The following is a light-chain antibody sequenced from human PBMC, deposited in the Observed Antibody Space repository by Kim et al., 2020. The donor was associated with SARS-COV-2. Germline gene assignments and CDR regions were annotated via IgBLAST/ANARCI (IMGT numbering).Light chain of an antibody. CDR2: KVA. J-gene: IGKJ2*01. V-gene: IGKV2-24*01. Sequence: QPASSSCRASQSLVHSNGNTFLSWSHQRPGKPPRLLIYKVANRFSGVPDRFSGSGAGTEFTLKISRVEAEDVGVYYCMQATQYPRTFGQGTKLEI. CDR3: MQATQYPRT. CDR1: QSLVHSNGNTF.